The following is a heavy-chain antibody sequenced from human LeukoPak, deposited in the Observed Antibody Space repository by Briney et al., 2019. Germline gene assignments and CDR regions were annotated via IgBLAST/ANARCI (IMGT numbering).Heavy chain of an antibody. CDR2: IFHSGST. J-gene: IGHJ5*02. V-gene: IGHV4-30-2*06. CDR1: GGSISSRGYS. CDR3: ARDNPSVLRYFDP. D-gene: IGHD3-9*01. Sequence: PSQTLSLTCAVSGGSISSRGYSWSWIRQSPGMGLEWIGYIFHSGSTYYNPSLKSRATISIDRSKNQFSLKLSSVTAADTAVYYCARDNPSVLRYFDPWGQGTLVTVSS.